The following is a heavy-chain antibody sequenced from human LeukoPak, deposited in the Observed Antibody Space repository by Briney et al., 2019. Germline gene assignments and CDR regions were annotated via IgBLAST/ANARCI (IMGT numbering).Heavy chain of an antibody. Sequence: VASVKVSCKASGYTFTSYGISWVRQAPGQGLEWMGWISAYNGNTNYAQKLQGRVTMTTDTSTSTAYMELSRLRSDDTAVYYCARVPAAIHNWFDPWGQGTLVTVSS. J-gene: IGHJ5*02. D-gene: IGHD2-2*02. CDR3: ARVPAAIHNWFDP. CDR1: GYTFTSYG. CDR2: ISAYNGNT. V-gene: IGHV1-18*01.